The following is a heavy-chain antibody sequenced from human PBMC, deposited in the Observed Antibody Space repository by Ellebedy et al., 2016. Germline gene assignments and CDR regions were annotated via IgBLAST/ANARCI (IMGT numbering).Heavy chain of an antibody. V-gene: IGHV4-39*07. Sequence: SETLSLXXTVSGGSISSSSYYWGWIRQPPGKGLEWIGSIYYSGSTYYNPSLKSRVTISVDTSKNQFSLKLSSVTAADTAVYYCARDGFTMVRGVGARGSWGQGTLVTVSS. J-gene: IGHJ5*02. CDR2: IYYSGST. D-gene: IGHD3-10*01. CDR1: GGSISSSSYY. CDR3: ARDGFTMVRGVGARGS.